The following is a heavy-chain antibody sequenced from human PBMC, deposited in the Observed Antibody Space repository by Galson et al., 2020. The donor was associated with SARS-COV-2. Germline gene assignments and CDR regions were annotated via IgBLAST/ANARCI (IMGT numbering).Heavy chain of an antibody. CDR1: GGSFSSDY. CDR2: SNHSGST. J-gene: IGHJ4*02. CDR3: AGGWGCRSSWYGTFDY. V-gene: IGHV4-34*01. Sequence: SETLSLTCAVYGGSFSSDYWNWIRQPPGKGLEWNGESNHSGSTNNNPSLKSRVTISVDTSKYQFSLKLSSVTAADTAVDYCAGGWGCRSSWYGTFDYWGQGTLVTVSS. D-gene: IGHD6-13*01.